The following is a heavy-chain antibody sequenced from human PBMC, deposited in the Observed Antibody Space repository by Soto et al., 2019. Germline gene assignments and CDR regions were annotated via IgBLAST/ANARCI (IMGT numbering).Heavy chain of an antibody. CDR2: IYYSGST. CDR3: AAQYARYNWFDP. J-gene: IGHJ5*02. CDR1: GGSISSSSYY. D-gene: IGHD2-8*01. V-gene: IGHV4-39*01. Sequence: PSETLSLTCTFSGGSISSSSYYWGWIRQPPGKGLEWIGSIYYSGSTYYNPSLKSRVTISVDTSKNQFSLKLSSVTAADTAVYYCAAQYARYNWFDPWGQGTLVTVS.